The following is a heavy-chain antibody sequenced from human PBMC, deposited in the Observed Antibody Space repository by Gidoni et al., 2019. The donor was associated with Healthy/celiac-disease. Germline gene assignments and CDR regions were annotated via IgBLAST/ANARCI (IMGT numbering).Heavy chain of an antibody. J-gene: IGHJ4*02. V-gene: IGHV3-49*05. CDR3: TRGVDIVVVPAALFDY. D-gene: IGHD2-2*01. Sequence: VQLVESGGGLVKPGRSLRLSCTASGFTFGDYARSWFRQDPGKGLEWVGFIRRKAYGGTTEYAAYVKGRFTISRDDSKSIDYLQMNSLKTEDTAAYYCTRGVDIVVVPAALFDYWGQGTLVTVSS. CDR2: IRRKAYGGTT. CDR1: GFTFGDYA.